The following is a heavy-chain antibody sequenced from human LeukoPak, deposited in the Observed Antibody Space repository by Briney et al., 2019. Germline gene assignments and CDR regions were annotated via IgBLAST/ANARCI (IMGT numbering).Heavy chain of an antibody. J-gene: IGHJ6*02. V-gene: IGHV4-31*03. Sequence: SETLSLTCIVSGGSVTSGGYYWSWIRQHPGKGLEWIGYVYYTGSTYYNPSLKSRVTISPDTSKNQFSLKVSSVAAADTAVYYCARISAGRYGMDVWGQGTTVTVTS. CDR1: GGSVTSGGYY. D-gene: IGHD6-6*01. CDR3: ARISAGRYGMDV. CDR2: VYYTGST.